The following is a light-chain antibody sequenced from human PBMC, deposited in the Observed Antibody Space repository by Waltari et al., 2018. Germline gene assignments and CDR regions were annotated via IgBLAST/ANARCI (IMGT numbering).Light chain of an antibody. CDR1: QGIRSD. CDR2: AAS. V-gene: IGKV1-6*01. J-gene: IGKJ1*01. Sequence: AIQMTQSPSSLSASVGDRVTITCRASQGIRSDVGWYQQTTGRAPKLLIYAASNLQSGVPSRFSAIGSGTDFTLIISSLQPEDFATYYCLQNHTYPRTFGQGTRVEVK. CDR3: LQNHTYPRT.